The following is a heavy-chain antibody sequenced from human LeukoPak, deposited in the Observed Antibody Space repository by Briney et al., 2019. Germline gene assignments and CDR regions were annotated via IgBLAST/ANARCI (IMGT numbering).Heavy chain of an antibody. D-gene: IGHD3-3*01. CDR2: INHSGST. Sequence: PSQTLSLTCTVSGGSISSGDYYWSWIRQPPGKGLEWTGEINHSGSTNYNPSLKSRVTISVDTSKNQFSLKLSSVTAADTAVYYCARGEGYDFWSGYYLDYWGQGTLVTVSS. CDR3: ARGEGYDFWSGYYLDY. CDR1: GGSISSGDYY. J-gene: IGHJ4*02. V-gene: IGHV4-30-4*08.